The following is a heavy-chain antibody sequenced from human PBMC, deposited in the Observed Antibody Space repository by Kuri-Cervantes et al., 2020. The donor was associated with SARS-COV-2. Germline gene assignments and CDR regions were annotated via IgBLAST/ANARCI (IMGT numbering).Heavy chain of an antibody. CDR1: GWSFSGYY. J-gene: IGHJ6*03. D-gene: IGHD6-13*01. CDR2: INHTGST. CDR3: ARHYGYSSSWYRYYYYYYMDV. Sequence: SETLSLTCAVYGWSFSGYYWSWIRQSPGKGLVWIGEINHTGSTNYNPSLKSRVTISVDTSKNQFSLKLSSVTAADTAVYYCARHYGYSSSWYRYYYYYYMDVWGKGTTVTVSS. V-gene: IGHV4-34*01.